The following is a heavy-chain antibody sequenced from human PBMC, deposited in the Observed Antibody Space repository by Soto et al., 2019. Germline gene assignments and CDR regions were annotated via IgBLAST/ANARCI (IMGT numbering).Heavy chain of an antibody. V-gene: IGHV3-30*03. Sequence: LRLSCAASGFTFRSYGMHWVRQAPGKGLEWVAVTLFDGSNSYYADSVKGRFTISRDNSKKTLYLQMNSLRAEDTALYYCARHLSARDDFALWGRGTLVTVSS. J-gene: IGHJ2*01. CDR1: GFTFRSYG. CDR2: TLFDGSNS. D-gene: IGHD3-10*01. CDR3: ARHLSARDDFAL.